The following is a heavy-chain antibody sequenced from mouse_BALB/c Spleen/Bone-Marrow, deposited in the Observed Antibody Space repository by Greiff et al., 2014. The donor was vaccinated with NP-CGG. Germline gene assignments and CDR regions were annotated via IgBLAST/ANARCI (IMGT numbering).Heavy chain of an antibody. CDR1: GFNIKDTY. D-gene: IGHD2-4*01. Sequence: EVKLQESGAELVKPGASVKLSCTASGFNIKDTYMHWVKQRPEQGLEWIGRIDPANGNTKYDPKFQDKAAITTDTSSNTAYLQLSSLTSEDTAVYYCARDDYDDYYAMDDWGQGTSVTVSS. CDR3: ARDDYDDYYAMDD. J-gene: IGHJ4*01. V-gene: IGHV14-3*02. CDR2: IDPANGNT.